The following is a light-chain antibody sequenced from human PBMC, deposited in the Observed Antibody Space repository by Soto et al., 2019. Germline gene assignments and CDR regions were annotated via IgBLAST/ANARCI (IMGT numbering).Light chain of an antibody. Sequence: QSALTQPPSVSGSPEQSVTISCTGTSSDIGSYDRVSWYQQPPGTAPRLMIYEVSNRPSGVPDRFSGSKSGNTASLTISGLQPEDETDYYCTSFTTSKTYVFGTGTKLTVL. CDR1: SSDIGSYDR. J-gene: IGLJ1*01. V-gene: IGLV2-18*02. CDR3: TSFTTSKTYV. CDR2: EVS.